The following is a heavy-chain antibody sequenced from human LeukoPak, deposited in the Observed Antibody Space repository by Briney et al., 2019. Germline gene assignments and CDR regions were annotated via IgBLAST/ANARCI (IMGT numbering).Heavy chain of an antibody. V-gene: IGHV3-23*01. Sequence: GGSLRLSCAASGFTFTSIAMTWVRQAPGKGLEWVSTIHGTGDSTHYADSVKGRFIISRDKSKNMLYLQMNGLRAEDTAVYYCARATVAVAGGFDYWGQGTLVTVSS. CDR3: ARATVAVAGGFDY. J-gene: IGHJ4*02. CDR1: GFTFTSIA. CDR2: IHGTGDST. D-gene: IGHD6-19*01.